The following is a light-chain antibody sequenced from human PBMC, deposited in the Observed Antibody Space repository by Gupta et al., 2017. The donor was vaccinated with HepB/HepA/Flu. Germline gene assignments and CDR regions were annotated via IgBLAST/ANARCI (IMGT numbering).Light chain of an antibody. CDR3: GNWDGSRVV. V-gene: IGLV1-47*01. CDR1: PSNIGSNY. Sequence: QSLLTQPPSASGTPGQKGHISCSGNPSNIGSNYVCWYQPLAGRAPLLLIHDNHQRPLGVPDCVSGSKSGNSVSMDSRGLRSEDDYYYSSGNWDGSRVVFGGGTRLTVL. CDR2: DNH. J-gene: IGLJ2*01.